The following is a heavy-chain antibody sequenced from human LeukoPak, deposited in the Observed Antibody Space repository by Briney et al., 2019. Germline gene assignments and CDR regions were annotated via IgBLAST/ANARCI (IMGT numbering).Heavy chain of an antibody. CDR3: AIRYDFWNGYHRWGLDY. D-gene: IGHD3-3*01. CDR1: GYTLTELS. J-gene: IGHJ4*02. V-gene: IGHV1-24*01. Sequence: GASVKVSCKVSGYTLTELSMHWVRQAPGKGLEWMGGFDPEDGETIYAQKFQGRVTMTEDTSTDTAYMELSSLRSEDTAVYYCAIRYDFWNGYHRWGLDYWGQGTLVTVSS. CDR2: FDPEDGET.